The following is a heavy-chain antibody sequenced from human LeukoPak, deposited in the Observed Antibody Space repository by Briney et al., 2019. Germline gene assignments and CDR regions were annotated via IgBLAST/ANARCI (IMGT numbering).Heavy chain of an antibody. V-gene: IGHV4-38-2*01. D-gene: IGHD6-6*01. CDR3: ARGPKSIVSAGHSDF. CDR1: GYSISSGYY. CDR2: IYHSGTT. J-gene: IGHJ4*02. Sequence: SETLSLTCAVSGYSISSGYYWVWFRQPPGKGLEWLGTIYHSGTTYYNPSPKGRVTSSVDLSKNQFSLRLSSVTAADTAVYYCARGPKSIVSAGHSDFWGQGTLVTVSS.